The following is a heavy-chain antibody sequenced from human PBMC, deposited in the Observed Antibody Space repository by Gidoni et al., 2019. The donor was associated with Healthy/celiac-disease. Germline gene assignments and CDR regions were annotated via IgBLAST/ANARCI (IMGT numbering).Heavy chain of an antibody. CDR2: ISGSGGST. J-gene: IGHJ4*02. V-gene: IGHV3-23*01. CDR3: AKGYLPSHIYY. Sequence: SWVRQAPGKGLEWVSAISGSGGSTYYADSVKGRFTISRDNSKNTLYLQMNSLRAEDTAVYYCAKGYLPSHIYYWGQGTLVTVSS. D-gene: IGHD1-1*01.